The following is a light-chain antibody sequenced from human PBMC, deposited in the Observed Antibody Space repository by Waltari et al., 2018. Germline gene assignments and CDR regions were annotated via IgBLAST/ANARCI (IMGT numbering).Light chain of an antibody. J-gene: IGKJ1*01. CDR3: QQYYDAPRT. CDR2: WAA. V-gene: IGKV4-1*01. Sequence: DIVMTQSPDSLAVSLGERATINCKSSQSLLYSSNNKNSLTWYQQKPGQPPKLLLYWAATRGSGVPDRFSGSGSGTDFTLTISSLQAEDVAVYYCQQYYDAPRTFGQGTKVEIK. CDR1: QSLLYSSNNKNS.